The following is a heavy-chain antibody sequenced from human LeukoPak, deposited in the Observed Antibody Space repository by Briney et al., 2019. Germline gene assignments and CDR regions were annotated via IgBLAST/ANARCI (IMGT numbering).Heavy chain of an antibody. J-gene: IGHJ4*02. CDR1: GFTFSSYA. Sequence: GGSLRLSCAASGFTFSSYAMSWVRQAPGKGLEWVSVIGGSGGSTYYADSVKGRFTISRDNSKNTLYLQMNSLRAEDTAVYYCAKGVQGCSSTSCYTALDYWGQGTLVTVSS. CDR3: AKGVQGCSSTSCYTALDY. V-gene: IGHV3-23*01. D-gene: IGHD2-2*02. CDR2: IGGSGGST.